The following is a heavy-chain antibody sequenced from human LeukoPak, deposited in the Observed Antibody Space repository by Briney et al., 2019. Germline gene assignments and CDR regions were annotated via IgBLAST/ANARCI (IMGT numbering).Heavy chain of an antibody. V-gene: IGHV3-7*01. CDR1: GFTFNRCW. CDR2: INPDGRDT. CDR3: TSWGDTIAEYFQR. J-gene: IGHJ1*01. Sequence: QPGGSLRLSCVVSGFTFNRCWMNWVRQAPGKGLEWVAHINPDGRDTYYVDSVKGRFTISRDNAQNSMYLQMNSLRVEGTAVYYCTSWGDTIAEYFQRWGQGTLVTVSS. D-gene: IGHD2-21*02.